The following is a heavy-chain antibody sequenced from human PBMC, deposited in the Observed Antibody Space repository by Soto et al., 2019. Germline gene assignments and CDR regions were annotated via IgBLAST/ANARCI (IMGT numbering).Heavy chain of an antibody. CDR3: AREYGSGSRFDY. Sequence: QVQLVQSGAEVKKPGASVKVSCKASGYTFTSYGISWVRQAPGQGLEWMGWISAYNGNTNFAQKLQGRVTMTTDTPTRTAYRELRSLRSDDTAVYDCAREYGSGSRFDYWGQGTLVTVSS. D-gene: IGHD3-10*01. J-gene: IGHJ4*02. CDR2: ISAYNGNT. V-gene: IGHV1-18*01. CDR1: GYTFTSYG.